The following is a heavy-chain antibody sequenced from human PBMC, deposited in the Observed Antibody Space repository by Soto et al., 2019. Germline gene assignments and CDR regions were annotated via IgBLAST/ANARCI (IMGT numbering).Heavy chain of an antibody. D-gene: IGHD6-19*01. CDR3: AKGGRQWLVTSDFNY. CDR1: GFTFSDYA. Sequence: VQLVESGGGVVQPGRSLRLSCAASGFTFSDYAMHWVRQAPGKGLEWVAVVSHDGRNTHYADSVKGRFTISRDSSENMVALEMTSLRAEATAVYYCAKGGRQWLVTSDFNYWGQGALVTVSS. V-gene: IGHV3-30*18. J-gene: IGHJ4*02. CDR2: VSHDGRNT.